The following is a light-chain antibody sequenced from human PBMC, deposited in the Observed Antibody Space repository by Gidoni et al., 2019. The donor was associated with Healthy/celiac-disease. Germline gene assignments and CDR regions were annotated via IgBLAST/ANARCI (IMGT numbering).Light chain of an antibody. CDR1: QSVSSY. J-gene: IGKJ2*01. CDR2: DAS. Sequence: PGERATLSCRASQSVSSYLAWYQQKPGQAPRLLIYDASNRATGIPARFSGSGSGTDFTLTISSLEPEDFAVYYCQQRSNWPRYTFGQXTKLEIK. V-gene: IGKV3-11*01. CDR3: QQRSNWPRYT.